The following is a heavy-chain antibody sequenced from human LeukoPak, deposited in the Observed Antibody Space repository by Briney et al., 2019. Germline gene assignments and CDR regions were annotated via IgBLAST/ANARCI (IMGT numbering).Heavy chain of an antibody. Sequence: SETLSLTCAVYGGSFSSYYWSWIRQPPGKGLEWIGYIYYSGSTNYNPSLKSRVTISVDTSKNQFSLKLSSVTAADTAVYYCARHGSSGWYNYFDYWGQGTLVTVSS. CDR2: IYYSGST. CDR3: ARHGSSGWYNYFDY. J-gene: IGHJ4*02. D-gene: IGHD6-19*01. V-gene: IGHV4-59*08. CDR1: GGSFSSYY.